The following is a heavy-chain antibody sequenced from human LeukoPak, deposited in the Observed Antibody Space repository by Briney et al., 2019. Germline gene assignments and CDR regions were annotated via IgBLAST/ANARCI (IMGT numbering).Heavy chain of an antibody. CDR3: AIIGY. CDR1: GFTFSNYS. D-gene: IGHD3-16*02. CDR2: ISRSGKTI. V-gene: IGHV3-48*01. Sequence: GRSLRLSCAASGFTFSNYSMNWVRQAPGKGLEWVSYISRSGKTINYADSVKGRFTISRDNAKNSLHLQMNSLRAEDTAVYYCAIIGYWGQGTLVTVSS. J-gene: IGHJ4*02.